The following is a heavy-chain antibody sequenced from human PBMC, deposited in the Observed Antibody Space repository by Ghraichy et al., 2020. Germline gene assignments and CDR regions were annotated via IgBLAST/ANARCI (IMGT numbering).Heavy chain of an antibody. J-gene: IGHJ5*02. V-gene: IGHV3-23*01. CDR3: AKEIWFGGLSNWRDP. CDR1: GFTFNNYA. D-gene: IGHD3-10*01. CDR2: IGDSGDRT. Sequence: GESLNISCTASGFTFNNYAMSWVRQAPGKGLEWVSAIGDSGDRTYYAGSVKGRFTISRDNSRNTLYLQMNSLRAADTAVYYCAKEIWFGGLSNWRDPWGQGTLVTVSS.